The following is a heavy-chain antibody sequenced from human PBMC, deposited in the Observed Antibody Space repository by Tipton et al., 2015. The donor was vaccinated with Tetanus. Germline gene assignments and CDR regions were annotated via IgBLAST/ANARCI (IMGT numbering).Heavy chain of an antibody. J-gene: IGHJ4*02. Sequence: SLRLSCAASGFSFDEHAMHWVRQAPGKGLEWVSAITWNSDITGYADSVKGRFTISRDNAQNSLYLQMNSLRPEDTALYYCAKASAAYCSGTNCKLHASLFDYWGRGTLVTVSS. CDR2: ITWNSDIT. CDR1: GFSFDEHA. CDR3: AKASAAYCSGTNCKLHASLFDY. V-gene: IGHV3-9*01. D-gene: IGHD2-15*01.